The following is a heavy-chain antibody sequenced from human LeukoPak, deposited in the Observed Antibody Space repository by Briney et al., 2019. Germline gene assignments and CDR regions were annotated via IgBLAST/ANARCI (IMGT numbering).Heavy chain of an antibody. CDR2: ISGSGGST. J-gene: IGHJ4*02. CDR3: AKDPIYGSGSPQYYFDY. D-gene: IGHD3-10*01. V-gene: IGHV3-23*01. CDR1: GFTFSSSW. Sequence: GGSLRLSCAASGFTFSSSWMSWVRQAPGKGLEWVSAISGSGGSTYYADSVKGRFTISRDNSKNTLYLQMNSLRAEDTAVYYCAKDPIYGSGSPQYYFDYWGQGTLVTVSS.